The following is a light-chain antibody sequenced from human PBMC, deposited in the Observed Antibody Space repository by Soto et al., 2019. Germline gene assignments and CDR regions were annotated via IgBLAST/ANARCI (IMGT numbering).Light chain of an antibody. CDR1: SRDVGGQNY. V-gene: IGLV2-8*01. J-gene: IGLJ1*01. CDR3: CSHAGNNNYV. Sequence: QSALTQPPSASGPPGQSVAISCTGTSRDVGGQNYVSWYQQHPGKAPKLIIYAVSNRPSGVPDRFSGSKSGNTASLTISGLRAEDEADYYCCSHAGNNNYVFGTGTKLTVL. CDR2: AVS.